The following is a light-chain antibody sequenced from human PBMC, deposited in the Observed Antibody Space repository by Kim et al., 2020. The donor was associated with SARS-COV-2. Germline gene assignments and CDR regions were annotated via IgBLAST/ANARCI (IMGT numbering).Light chain of an antibody. Sequence: ASVEESVTSTCPASQGISNGLAWFQQKPGKVPKRLIYDASSLHSGVPSRFGGSGSGTEFTLTISSLQPEDFSTYYCLQPHTYPFRFGPGPKLQI. V-gene: IGKV1-17*03. CDR3: LQPHTYPFR. J-gene: IGKJ2*03. CDR1: QGISNG. CDR2: DAS.